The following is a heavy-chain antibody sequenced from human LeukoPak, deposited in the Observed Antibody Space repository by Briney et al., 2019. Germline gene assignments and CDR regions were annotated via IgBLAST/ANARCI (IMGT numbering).Heavy chain of an antibody. CDR3: AKDKGNRYLDY. V-gene: IGHV3-23*01. D-gene: IGHD1-14*01. Sequence: PGGSLRLSRATSGIPLSNHGMHWVRQAPGKGLEWVSTISVSGVTPYNAGSVKGRFTISRDISKNTLCLQMNSLRAEDTAIYCCAKDKGNRYLDYWGQGTLVTVSS. CDR2: ISVSGVTP. J-gene: IGHJ4*02. CDR1: GIPLSNHG.